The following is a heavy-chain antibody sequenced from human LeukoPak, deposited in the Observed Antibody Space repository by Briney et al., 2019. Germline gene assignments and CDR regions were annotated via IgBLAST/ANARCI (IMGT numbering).Heavy chain of an antibody. V-gene: IGHV1-18*01. Sequence: ASVKVSCKASGYTFTSFGITWVRQAPGQGLEWMGWISAYDGNTNYAQNLQGRVTMTTDISTSTAYMDLRSLRSDDTAVYYCARTRPTWEGWGFDYWGQGTLVTVSS. D-gene: IGHD1-26*01. CDR3: ARTRPTWEGWGFDY. CDR2: ISAYDGNT. J-gene: IGHJ4*02. CDR1: GYTFTSFG.